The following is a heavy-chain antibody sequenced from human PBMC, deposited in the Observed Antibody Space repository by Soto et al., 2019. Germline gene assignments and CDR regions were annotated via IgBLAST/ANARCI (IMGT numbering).Heavy chain of an antibody. CDR2: IKQNGSEK. J-gene: IGHJ4*02. D-gene: IGHD6-6*01. V-gene: IGHV3-7*01. CDR1: GFIFGSYG. Sequence: EVQLVESGGALVQPGGSLRLSCAASGFIFGSYGMNWVRQAPGKGLEWVSNIKQNGSEKYYVDSVKGRFTISRDNAKNSVYLEMKSLRVEDTALYHCARSIAAGPGDEHWGQGTLVTVSS. CDR3: ARSIAAGPGDEH.